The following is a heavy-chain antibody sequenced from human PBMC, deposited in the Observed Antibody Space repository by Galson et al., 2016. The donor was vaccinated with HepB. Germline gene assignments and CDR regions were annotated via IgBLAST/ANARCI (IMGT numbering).Heavy chain of an antibody. CDR2: ISASGDT. V-gene: IGHV3-23*01. D-gene: IGHD6-19*01. CDR3: AKDRGYSSASGWYFDL. CDR1: GLVLTSYA. Sequence: SLRLSCAASGLVLTSYAVTWVRQGPGKGLEWVSSISASGDTYYADSVQGRFTSSRDHSKNTVFLEMNSLGAEDTAMYYCAKDRGYSSASGWYFDLWGRGTLVAVS. J-gene: IGHJ2*01.